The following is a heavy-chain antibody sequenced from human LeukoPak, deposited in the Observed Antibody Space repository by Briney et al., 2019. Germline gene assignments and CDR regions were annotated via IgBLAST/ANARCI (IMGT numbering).Heavy chain of an antibody. CDR3: ARDHFDWLSYPPGWYFDL. CDR2: IYYSGST. V-gene: IGHV4-59*01. CDR1: GGSISSYY. J-gene: IGHJ2*01. D-gene: IGHD3-9*01. Sequence: SETLSLTCTVSGGSISSYYWSWIRQPPGKGLEWIGYIYYSGSTNYNPSLKSRVTISVDTSKNQFSLKLSSVTAADTAVYYCARDHFDWLSYPPGWYFDLWGRGTLVTVSS.